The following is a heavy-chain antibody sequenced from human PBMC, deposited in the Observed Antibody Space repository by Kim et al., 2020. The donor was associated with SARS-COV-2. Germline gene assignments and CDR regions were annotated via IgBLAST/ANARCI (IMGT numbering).Heavy chain of an antibody. CDR3: ARRRGGDCYSMYYFDY. D-gene: IGHD2-21*02. J-gene: IGHJ4*02. Sequence: SETLSLTCAVSGGSISSSNWWSWVRQPPGKGLEWIGEIYHSGSTNYNPSLKSRVTISVDKSKNQFSLRLSSVTAADTAVYYCARRRGGDCYSMYYFDYWGQGTLVTVSS. V-gene: IGHV4-4*02. CDR1: GGSISSSNW. CDR2: IYHSGST.